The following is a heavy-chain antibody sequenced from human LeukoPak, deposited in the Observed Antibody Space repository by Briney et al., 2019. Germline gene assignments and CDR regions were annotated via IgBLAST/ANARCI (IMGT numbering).Heavy chain of an antibody. CDR1: GFTFSSYG. J-gene: IGHJ3*02. CDR2: IRYDGSNK. D-gene: IGHD3-3*01. V-gene: IGHV3-30*02. CDR3: ANSNWSGYYTDRDI. Sequence: PGRSLRLSCAASGFTFSSYGMHWVRRAPGKGLEWVAFIRYDGSNKYYADSVKGRFTISRDNSKNTLYLQMNSLRAEDTAVYYCANSNWSGYYTDRDIWGQGAMVTVSS.